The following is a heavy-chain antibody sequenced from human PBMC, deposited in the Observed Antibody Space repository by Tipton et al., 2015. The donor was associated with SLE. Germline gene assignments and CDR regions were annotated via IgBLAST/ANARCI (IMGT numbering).Heavy chain of an antibody. Sequence: TLSLTCTVSGDSISSSSYYWGWIRQPPGKGLEWIGTFYYSGNTYFNPSLKSRVTISVDTSKNQFSLRLSSVTAADTAVYYCARDYYDRRGYTLFDYWGQGALVTVSS. D-gene: IGHD3-22*01. V-gene: IGHV4-39*07. CDR1: GDSISSSSYY. J-gene: IGHJ4*02. CDR3: ARDYYDRRGYTLFDY. CDR2: FYYSGNT.